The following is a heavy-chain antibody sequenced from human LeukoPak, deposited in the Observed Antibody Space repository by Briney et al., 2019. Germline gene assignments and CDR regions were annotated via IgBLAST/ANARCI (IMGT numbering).Heavy chain of an antibody. Sequence: GSLRLSFAASGFTFSSYAMHWVRQAQGKGLEYVSAISSNGGSTYYANSVKGRFTISRDNSKNTLYLQMGSLRAEDMAVYYCARGAHFGFGELLSVFDYWGQGTLVTVSS. J-gene: IGHJ4*02. D-gene: IGHD3-10*01. CDR1: GFTFSSYA. V-gene: IGHV3-64*01. CDR3: ARGAHFGFGELLSVFDY. CDR2: ISSNGGST.